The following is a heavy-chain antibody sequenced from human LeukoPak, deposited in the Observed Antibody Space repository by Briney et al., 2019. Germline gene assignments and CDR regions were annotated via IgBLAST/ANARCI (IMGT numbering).Heavy chain of an antibody. D-gene: IGHD3-16*01. J-gene: IGHJ4*02. Sequence: PGGSLRLSCAASGFTFSSYAMPWVRRAPGKGLEWVAVISYDGSNKYYADSVKGRFTISRDNSKNTLYLQMNSLRAEDTAVYYCARESMLGFDYWGQGTLVTVSS. CDR2: ISYDGSNK. CDR1: GFTFSSYA. V-gene: IGHV3-30-3*01. CDR3: ARESMLGFDY.